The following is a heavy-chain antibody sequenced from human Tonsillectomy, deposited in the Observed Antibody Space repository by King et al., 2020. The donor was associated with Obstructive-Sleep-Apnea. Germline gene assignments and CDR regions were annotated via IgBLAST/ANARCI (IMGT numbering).Heavy chain of an antibody. CDR1: GGTFSSYV. D-gene: IGHD5-18*01. Sequence: VQLVQSGAEIKRPGSSVKVSCKASGGTFSSYVITWVRQAPGQGIEWMGGIIPVYRTANYAQKFQGRATITADESTRTAYMELSSLRSEDTALYYCASSSDPYSYGTKFDYWGQGTLVTVSS. CDR3: ASSSDPYSYGTKFDY. J-gene: IGHJ4*02. CDR2: IIPVYRTA. V-gene: IGHV1-69*12.